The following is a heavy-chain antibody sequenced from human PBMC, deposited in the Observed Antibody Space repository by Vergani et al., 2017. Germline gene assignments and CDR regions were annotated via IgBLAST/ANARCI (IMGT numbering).Heavy chain of an antibody. J-gene: IGHJ5*02. D-gene: IGHD2-15*01. CDR3: TRHWAVVAANNWFDP. CDR1: GGSFNTYY. Sequence: QLQLQESGPGLVKPSETLSLTCTVSGGSFNTYYWSWIRQSPGKGLEWIGYIYSTGSTNYNPSLNSRVTMSVDTSKNQFSLKLSSVTAADTAVYYCTRHWAVVAANNWFDPWGQGTLVTVSS. CDR2: IYSTGST. V-gene: IGHV4-59*08.